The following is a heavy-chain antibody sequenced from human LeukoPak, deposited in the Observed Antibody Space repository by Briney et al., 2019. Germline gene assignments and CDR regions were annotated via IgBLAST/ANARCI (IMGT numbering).Heavy chain of an antibody. J-gene: IGHJ5*02. D-gene: IGHD1-7*01. CDR2: INHSGST. V-gene: IGHV4-34*01. Sequence: SETLSLTCAVYGGPFSGYYWSWIRQPPGKGLEWIGEINHSGSTNYNPSLKSRVTISVDTSKDQFSLKLSSVTAADTAVYYCARGRVANWNYGWFDPWGQGTLVTVSS. CDR1: GGPFSGYY. CDR3: ARGRVANWNYGWFDP.